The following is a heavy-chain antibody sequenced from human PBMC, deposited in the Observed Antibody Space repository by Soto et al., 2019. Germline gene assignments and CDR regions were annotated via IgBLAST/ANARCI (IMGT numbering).Heavy chain of an antibody. CDR2: IYYNGDT. CDR1: GGSVSSGNYF. V-gene: IGHV4-39*01. J-gene: IGHJ3*01. D-gene: IGHD1-20*01. CDR3: ARRLIDNRNHGHAFDF. Sequence: QLQLQESGPGLVKPAETLSLKCAVSGGSVSSGNYFWGWIRQPPGKGLAWIGNIYYNGDTYYSPSLKIPVTMSVDTAQNQFSLRLTSVTAADTAVYYCARRLIDNRNHGHAFDFWGQGTLVTVSS.